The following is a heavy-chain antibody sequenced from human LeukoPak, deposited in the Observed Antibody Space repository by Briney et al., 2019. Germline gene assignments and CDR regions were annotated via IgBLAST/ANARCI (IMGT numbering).Heavy chain of an antibody. J-gene: IGHJ4*02. CDR1: AGSISSSSYY. Sequence: PSETLSLTCTVSAGSISSSSYYWGWIRQPPGKGLEWIGSIYYSGSTYYNPSLKSRVTISVDTSKNQFSLQLSSVTAADTAVYYCARQDYDSSGYYSLNYFDYWGQGTLVTVSS. CDR2: IYYSGST. V-gene: IGHV4-39*01. CDR3: ARQDYDSSGYYSLNYFDY. D-gene: IGHD3-22*01.